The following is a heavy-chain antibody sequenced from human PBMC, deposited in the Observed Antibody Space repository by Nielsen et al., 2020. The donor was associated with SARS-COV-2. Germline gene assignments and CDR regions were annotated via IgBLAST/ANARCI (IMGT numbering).Heavy chain of an antibody. J-gene: IGHJ4*02. Sequence: ASVKVSCKASGYTFTSYYMHWVRQAPGQGLEWMGIINPSGGSTSYAQKFQGRVTITADESTSTAYMELSSLRSEDTAVYYCASHSKGYSSGWYPFDYWGQGTLVTVSS. V-gene: IGHV1-46*01. CDR3: ASHSKGYSSGWYPFDY. CDR2: INPSGGST. D-gene: IGHD6-19*01. CDR1: GYTFTSYY.